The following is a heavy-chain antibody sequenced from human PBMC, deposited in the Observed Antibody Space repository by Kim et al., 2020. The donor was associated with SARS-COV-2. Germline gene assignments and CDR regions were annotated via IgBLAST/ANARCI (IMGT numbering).Heavy chain of an antibody. CDR2: ISGSGGST. Sequence: GGSLRLSCAGSGFTFSSYAMSWVRQAPGKGLEWVSAISGSGGSTYYADSVKGRFTISRDNSKNTLYLQMNSLRAEDTAVYYCAKDHGDTLQEFDYWGQGALVTVSS. J-gene: IGHJ4*02. CDR3: AKDHGDTLQEFDY. CDR1: GFTFSSYA. V-gene: IGHV3-23*01. D-gene: IGHD4-17*01.